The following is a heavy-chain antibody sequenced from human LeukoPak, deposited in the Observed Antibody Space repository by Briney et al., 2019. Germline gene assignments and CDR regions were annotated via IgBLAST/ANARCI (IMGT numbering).Heavy chain of an antibody. J-gene: IGHJ4*02. CDR1: GGSISSSSYY. CDR2: IYYSGST. Sequence: SETLSLTCTVSGGSISSSSYYWGWIRQPPGKGLEWIGSIYYSGSTYYNPSLKSRVTISVDTSKNQFSLKLSSVTAADTAVYYCARVVAPSNPYDRSGYYFDYWGQGTLVTVSS. V-gene: IGHV4-39*07. CDR3: ARVVAPSNPYDRSGYYFDY. D-gene: IGHD3-22*01.